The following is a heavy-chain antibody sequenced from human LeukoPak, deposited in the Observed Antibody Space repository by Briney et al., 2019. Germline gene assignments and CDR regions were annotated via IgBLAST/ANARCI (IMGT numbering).Heavy chain of an antibody. CDR2: ISYSGST. J-gene: IGHJ4*02. CDR1: GGSINVYY. D-gene: IGHD6-6*01. V-gene: IGHV4-59*01. Sequence: SETLSLTCSVSGGSINVYYWNWIRQSPGKGLVWIGSISYSGSTNYNPSLKSRVTISMDTSKNRFSLKVSSVIPADTAMYYCARGGSRSYTSSTLDYWGQGTLVTVSS. CDR3: ARGGSRSYTSSTLDY.